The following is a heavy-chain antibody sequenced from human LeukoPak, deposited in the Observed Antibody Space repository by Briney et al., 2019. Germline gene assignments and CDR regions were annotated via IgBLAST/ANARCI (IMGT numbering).Heavy chain of an antibody. D-gene: IGHD3-10*01. J-gene: IGHJ4*02. Sequence: ASVKVSCKASGFTFTSSAVQCVRQARGQRLEWIGWIVVGSGNTNYAQKFQERVTITRDMSTSTAYMELSSLRSEDTAVYYCAAGYGSGSLFDYWGQGTLVTVSS. CDR2: IVVGSGNT. V-gene: IGHV1-58*01. CDR3: AAGYGSGSLFDY. CDR1: GFTFTSSA.